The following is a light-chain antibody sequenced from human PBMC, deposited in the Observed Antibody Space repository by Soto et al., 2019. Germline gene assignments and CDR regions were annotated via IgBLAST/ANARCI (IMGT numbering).Light chain of an antibody. CDR1: QSISRY. CDR2: FTS. CDR3: QQRYSSPPT. V-gene: IGKV1-39*01. J-gene: IGKJ4*01. Sequence: DTPMTQYPSALAASVGDTVTITCRASQSISRYLNWYQQKPGKAPELLIHFTSSLRSGVPERFGCSGSGTDFTLTINSLQPEELATYDCQQRYSSPPTFGGGTKVDIK.